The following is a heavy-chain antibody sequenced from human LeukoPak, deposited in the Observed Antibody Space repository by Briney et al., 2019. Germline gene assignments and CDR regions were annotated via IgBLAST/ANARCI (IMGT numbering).Heavy chain of an antibody. Sequence: GGSLRFSCAASGFTFSSYWMSWVRQAPGKGLEWVANIKQDGSEKYYVDSVKGRFTISRDNAKNSLYLQMNSLRAEDTAVYYCARAVYYDILTGQTPVYFDYWGQGTLVTVSS. CDR1: GFTFSSYW. J-gene: IGHJ4*02. D-gene: IGHD3-9*01. CDR2: IKQDGSEK. CDR3: ARAVYYDILTGQTPVYFDY. V-gene: IGHV3-7*03.